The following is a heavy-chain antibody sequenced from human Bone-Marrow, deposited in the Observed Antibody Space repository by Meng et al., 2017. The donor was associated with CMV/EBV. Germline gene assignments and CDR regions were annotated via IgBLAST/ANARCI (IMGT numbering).Heavy chain of an antibody. Sequence: SEKVSCKASGGTFSSYTISWVRQAPGQGLEWMGRIIPILGIANYAQKFQGRVTITADKSTSTAYMELSSLRSEDTAVYYCASYNSRKGIRPSFDYWGQGTLVTVSS. V-gene: IGHV1-69*02. J-gene: IGHJ4*02. CDR1: GGTFSSYT. CDR2: IIPILGIA. D-gene: IGHD1-20*01. CDR3: ASYNSRKGIRPSFDY.